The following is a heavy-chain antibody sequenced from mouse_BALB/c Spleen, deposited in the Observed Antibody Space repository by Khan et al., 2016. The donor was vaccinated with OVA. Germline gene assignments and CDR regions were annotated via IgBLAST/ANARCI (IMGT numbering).Heavy chain of an antibody. CDR2: IWGDGST. CDR3: ARFDYYGNFYAMDY. Sequence: VELVESGPGLVAPSQSLSITCTVSGFSLTNYGVNWVRQPPGEGLEWLGVIWGDGSTNYHSALKSRLSISKDNSKSQVFLKLNSLQTDDTATYYCARFDYYGNFYAMDYWGQGTSVTVSS. J-gene: IGHJ4*01. V-gene: IGHV2-3*01. CDR1: GFSLTNYG. D-gene: IGHD2-1*01.